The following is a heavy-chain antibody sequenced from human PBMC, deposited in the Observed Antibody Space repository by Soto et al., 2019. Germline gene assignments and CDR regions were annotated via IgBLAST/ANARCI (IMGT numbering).Heavy chain of an antibody. Sequence: GASVKVSCKTSGYTFTSYNINWVRQAAGQGLEWLGWISAHSGNTKYIEKVEGRITMTTDTSTKTGYMELWSLTPDDTAVYFCARDYGATSPDYFDYWGQGSLVTVSS. CDR3: ARDYGATSPDYFDY. J-gene: IGHJ4*02. D-gene: IGHD4-17*01. V-gene: IGHV1-18*04. CDR1: GYTFTSYN. CDR2: ISAHSGNT.